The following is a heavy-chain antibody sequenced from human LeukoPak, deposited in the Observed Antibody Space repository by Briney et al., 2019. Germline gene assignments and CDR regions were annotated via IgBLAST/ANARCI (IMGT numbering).Heavy chain of an antibody. Sequence: ASVKVSCKASGYTFTSYGISWVRQAPGQGLEWMGWISAYNGNTNYAQKLQGRVTMTTDTSTSTAYMELRSLRSDDTAVYYCARDGGNCSSTSCYSRRAFDIWGQGTMVTVSS. D-gene: IGHD2-2*01. CDR3: ARDGGNCSSTSCYSRRAFDI. J-gene: IGHJ3*02. CDR2: ISAYNGNT. CDR1: GYTFTSYG. V-gene: IGHV1-18*01.